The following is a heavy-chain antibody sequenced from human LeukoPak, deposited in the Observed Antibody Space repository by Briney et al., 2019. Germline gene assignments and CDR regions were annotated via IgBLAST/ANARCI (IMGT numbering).Heavy chain of an antibody. CDR2: ISYDGSNK. CDR1: GFTFSSYA. D-gene: IGHD3-22*01. Sequence: SGGSLRLSCAASGFTFSSYAMHWVRQAPGKGLEWVAVISYDGSNKYYADSVKGRFTISRDNSKNTLYLQMNSLRAEDTAVYYCARTSNVYYDSSGYFYWGQGTLVTVSS. CDR3: ARTSNVYYDSSGYFY. V-gene: IGHV3-30*04. J-gene: IGHJ4*02.